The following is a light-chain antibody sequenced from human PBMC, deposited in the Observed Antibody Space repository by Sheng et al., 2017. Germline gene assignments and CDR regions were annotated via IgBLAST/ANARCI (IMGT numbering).Light chain of an antibody. CDR3: QQYGNSPFT. Sequence: EIVMTQSPATLSVSPGERATLSCRASQSFSSSYLAWYQQKPGQAPRLLIYAASSRATGIPDRFSGSGSGTDFTLTITRLEPEDFAVYYCQQYGNSPFTFGPGTKVDI. CDR2: AAS. CDR1: QSFSSSY. J-gene: IGKJ3*01. V-gene: IGKV3-20*01.